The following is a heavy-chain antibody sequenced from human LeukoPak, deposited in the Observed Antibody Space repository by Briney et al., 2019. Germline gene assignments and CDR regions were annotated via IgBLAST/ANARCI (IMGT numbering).Heavy chain of an antibody. D-gene: IGHD4-11*01. Sequence: PSQTLSLTCTVSGDSMTRGGYYWSWVRQHPGKGLEWIGFIYHSGTTFYNPSLEGRAAISVDTSQNQFSLKLTSVTAADTAVYYCARAVHYRNYFDYWGQGTLVTVSS. V-gene: IGHV4-31*03. CDR1: GDSMTRGGYY. CDR2: IYHSGTT. CDR3: ARAVHYRNYFDY. J-gene: IGHJ4*02.